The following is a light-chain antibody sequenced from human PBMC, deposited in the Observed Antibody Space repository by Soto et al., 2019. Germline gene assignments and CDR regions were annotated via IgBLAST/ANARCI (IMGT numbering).Light chain of an antibody. CDR2: GAS. V-gene: IGKV3-20*01. CDR1: QSVSSYY. CDR3: QQYGSSLYT. J-gene: IGKJ2*01. Sequence: EIVLTQSPGTLSLSPGERATLSCRASQSVSSYYLAWYQQKPGQAPRLLIYGASSRATGIPVRFSGSGSGTDFTLTISSLEPEDFAVYYCQQYGSSLYTFGQGTKLEIK.